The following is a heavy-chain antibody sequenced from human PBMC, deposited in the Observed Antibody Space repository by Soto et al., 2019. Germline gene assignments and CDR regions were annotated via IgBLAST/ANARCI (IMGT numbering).Heavy chain of an antibody. J-gene: IGHJ6*03. CDR2: IYPGDSDT. V-gene: IGHV5-51*01. CDR3: ARHDVNAGDNYYMDV. CDR1: GYSFTNYW. Sequence: PGESLKISCKGSGYSFTNYWIGWVRQMPGKGLEWMGMIYPGDSDTRYFPSFEGQVTISSDKSISTAYLQWNGLKASDTAMYYCARHDVNAGDNYYMDVWGKGTTVTVSS. D-gene: IGHD3-16*01.